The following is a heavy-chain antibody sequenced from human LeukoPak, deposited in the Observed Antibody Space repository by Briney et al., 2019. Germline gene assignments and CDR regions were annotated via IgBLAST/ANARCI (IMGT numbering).Heavy chain of an antibody. D-gene: IGHD2-15*01. J-gene: IGHJ4*02. CDR2: ISRDSDIR. V-gene: IGHV3-48*01. CDR1: GFIFGRDS. Sequence: SGGSLRLSCAASGFIFGRDSMNWVRQAPGRGLEWISYISRDSDIRYYADSVRGRFHISRDNARNSLYLQMNSLRAEDTAVYYCARSCSGGSCYSDYWGQGTLVTVSS. CDR3: ARSCSGGSCYSDY.